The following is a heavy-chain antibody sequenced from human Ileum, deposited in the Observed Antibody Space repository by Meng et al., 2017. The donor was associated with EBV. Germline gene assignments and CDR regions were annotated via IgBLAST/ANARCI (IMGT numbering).Heavy chain of an antibody. V-gene: IGHV3-74*01. CDR1: GFTFSSYW. Sequence: EVQLVESGGGSVQPGGSLRLPCAASGFTFSSYWMHWVRQAPGKGLVWVSRIYSDGSRTSYADSVKGRFTISRDNAKNTLYLQMNSLRAEDTAVYYCARGSYSSSWYGSEYFQQWGQGTLVTVSS. CDR2: IYSDGSRT. J-gene: IGHJ1*01. D-gene: IGHD6-13*01. CDR3: ARGSYSSSWYGSEYFQQ.